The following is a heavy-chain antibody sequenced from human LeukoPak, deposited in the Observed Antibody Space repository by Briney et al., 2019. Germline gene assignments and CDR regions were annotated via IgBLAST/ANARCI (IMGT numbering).Heavy chain of an antibody. CDR1: GGSISSGGYY. D-gene: IGHD1-26*01. CDR3: ASLFSSGSYRWDFDC. J-gene: IGHJ4*02. Sequence: PSETLSLTCTVSGGSISSGGYYWSWIRQHPGKGLEWIGYIYYSGSTYYNPSLKSRVTISVDTSKNQFSLKLSSVTAADTAVYYCASLFSSGSYRWDFDCWGQGTLVTVSS. CDR2: IYYSGST. V-gene: IGHV4-31*03.